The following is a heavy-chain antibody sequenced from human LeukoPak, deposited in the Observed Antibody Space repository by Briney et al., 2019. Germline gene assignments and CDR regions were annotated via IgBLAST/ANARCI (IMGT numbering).Heavy chain of an antibody. J-gene: IGHJ4*02. CDR2: ISGSGGST. CDR1: GFTFSSYA. CDR3: AKTVAGRYSSSWYAYY. D-gene: IGHD6-13*01. Sequence: GGSLRLSCAASGFTFSSYAMSWVRQAPGKGLEWVSAISGSGGSTYYADSVKGWFTISRDNSKNTLYLQMNSLRAEDTAVYYCAKTVAGRYSSSWYAYYWGQGTLVTVSS. V-gene: IGHV3-23*01.